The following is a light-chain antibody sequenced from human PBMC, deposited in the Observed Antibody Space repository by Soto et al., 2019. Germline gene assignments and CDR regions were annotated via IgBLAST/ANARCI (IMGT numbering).Light chain of an antibody. Sequence: QSVLIQPASVSGSPGQSITVSCTGSSDDIGNFNLVSWYQQYPGKAPKLILYEVNKRPLGVSDRFSGSKSGNTASLTISGLQAEDEADYHCCSYAGSRWMFGGGTKVTVL. J-gene: IGLJ3*02. CDR1: SDDIGNFNL. CDR3: CSYAGSRWM. V-gene: IGLV2-23*02. CDR2: EVN.